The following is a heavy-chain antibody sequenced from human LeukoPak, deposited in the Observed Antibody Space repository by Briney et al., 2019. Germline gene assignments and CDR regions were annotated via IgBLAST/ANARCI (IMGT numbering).Heavy chain of an antibody. Sequence: PGGSLRLSCAASGFTFSSYAMSWVRQAPGKGLEWVSAISGSGDRTFYADSVKGRFTISRDNSKDTLYLQMNSLRAEDTAIYYCAKDWNSGSYDPLGYWGQGTLVTVSS. D-gene: IGHD3-10*01. J-gene: IGHJ4*02. V-gene: IGHV3-23*01. CDR3: AKDWNSGSYDPLGY. CDR1: GFTFSSYA. CDR2: ISGSGDRT.